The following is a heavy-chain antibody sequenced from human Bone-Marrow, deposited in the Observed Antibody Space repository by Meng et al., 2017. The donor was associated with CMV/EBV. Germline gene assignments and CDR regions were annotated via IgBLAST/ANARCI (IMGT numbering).Heavy chain of an antibody. CDR2: ISGSGGTT. CDR1: GFTFSSYA. V-gene: IGHV3-23*01. D-gene: IGHD2-2*01. CDR3: ARGDCSSTSCYGNYYYYYGMDV. Sequence: GESLKISCAASGFTFSSYAMSWVRQAPGKGLEWVSAISGSGGTTYYADSVKGRFTISRDNAKNSLYLQMNSLRAEDTAVFYCARGDCSSTSCYGNYYYYYGMDVWGQGTTVTVSS. J-gene: IGHJ6*02.